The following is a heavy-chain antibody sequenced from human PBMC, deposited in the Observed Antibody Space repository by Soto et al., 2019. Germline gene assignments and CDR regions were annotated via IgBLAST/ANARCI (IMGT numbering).Heavy chain of an antibody. J-gene: IGHJ1*01. V-gene: IGHV3-23*01. CDR2: ISGSGGST. D-gene: IGHD3-22*01. Sequence: PGGSLRLSCAASGFTFSSYAMSWVRQAPGKGLEWVSAISGSGGSTYYADSVKGRFTISRDNSKNTLYLQMNSLRAEDTAVYYCAKDHPHYYDSSGYYPLGYIQHWGPGTLVTVSS. CDR1: GFTFSSYA. CDR3: AKDHPHYYDSSGYYPLGYIQH.